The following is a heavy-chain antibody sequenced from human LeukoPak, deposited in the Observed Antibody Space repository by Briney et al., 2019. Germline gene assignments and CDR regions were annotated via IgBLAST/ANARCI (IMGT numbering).Heavy chain of an antibody. J-gene: IGHJ4*02. CDR3: ARRNSGYSSSWYFNDY. D-gene: IGHD6-13*01. V-gene: IGHV3-21*01. Sequence: GGSLRPSCAASGFTFSSHAMNWVPQAPGKGLEWVSSISSNINYIQYADSVKGRFTISRDNAKNSLYLQMNSLRAEDTAVYYCARRNSGYSSSWYFNDYWGQGTLVTVSS. CDR2: ISSNINYI. CDR1: GFTFSSHA.